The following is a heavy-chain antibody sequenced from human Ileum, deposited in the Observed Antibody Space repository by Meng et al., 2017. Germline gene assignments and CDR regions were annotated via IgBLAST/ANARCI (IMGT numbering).Heavy chain of an antibody. CDR1: GYSFTSYW. CDR3: ARGGARDGNYYDSSGYRDNWFDP. D-gene: IGHD3-22*01. Sequence: GGSLRLSCKGSGYSFTSYWIGWVRQMPGKGLEWMAIIYPGDSETRYSPSFQGQVTISADKSINTAYLQWSSLEASDTAMYYCARGGARDGNYYDSSGYRDNWFDPWGQGTLVTVSS. V-gene: IGHV5-51*01. CDR2: IYPGDSET. J-gene: IGHJ5*02.